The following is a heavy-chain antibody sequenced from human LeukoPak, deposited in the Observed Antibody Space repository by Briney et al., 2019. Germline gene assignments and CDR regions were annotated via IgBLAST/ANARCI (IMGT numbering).Heavy chain of an antibody. CDR2: MKEDGNQK. J-gene: IGHJ3*02. D-gene: IGHD1-26*01. CDR1: GFTFSNYW. Sequence: GGSPRLSCAASGFTFSNYWMTWVRQAPGKGLERVASMKEDGNQKYYVDSVKGRFTISRDNAKNSLYLQMNSLRAEDTAVYYCARVSGSSGGAFDIWGQGTMVTVSS. V-gene: IGHV3-7*01. CDR3: ARVSGSSGGAFDI.